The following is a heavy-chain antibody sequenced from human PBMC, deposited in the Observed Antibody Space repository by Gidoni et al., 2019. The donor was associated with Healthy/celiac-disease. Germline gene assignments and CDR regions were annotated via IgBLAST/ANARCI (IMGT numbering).Heavy chain of an antibody. CDR1: GFTFDDYG. CDR2: SNWNGGNT. CDR3: AREHKRYGGNSPFSDY. V-gene: IGHV3-20*04. Sequence: EVQLVESGGGVVRPGGSLRLSCAASGFTFDDYGMSWVRQAPGKGWEWVYGSNWNGGNTGYADSVKGRFTISRDNAKNSLYLQMNSLRAEDTALYYCAREHKRYGGNSPFSDYWGQGTLVTVSS. D-gene: IGHD4-17*01. J-gene: IGHJ4*02.